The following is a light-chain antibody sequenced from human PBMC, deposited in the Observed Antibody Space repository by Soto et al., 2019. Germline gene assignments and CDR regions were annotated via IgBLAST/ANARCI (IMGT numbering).Light chain of an antibody. CDR1: QSVTSNF. Sequence: EIVLTQSPGTLSLSPGERATLSYRASQSVTSNFLAWYQQKPGQAPRLLIYGASTRAAGVPDRFSGSGSGTDFTLTITRLEPEDFAVYYCQQYGRSPLMYTFGQGTKV. J-gene: IGKJ2*01. CDR2: GAS. CDR3: QQYGRSPLMYT. V-gene: IGKV3-20*01.